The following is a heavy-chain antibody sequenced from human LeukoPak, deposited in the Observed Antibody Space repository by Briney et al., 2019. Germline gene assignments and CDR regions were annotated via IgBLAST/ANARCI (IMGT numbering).Heavy chain of an antibody. D-gene: IGHD2-15*01. CDR2: IYYSGST. J-gene: IGHJ4*02. CDR3: ARRSYCSGGSCRFDY. V-gene: IGHV4-59*12. CDR1: GGSISSYY. Sequence: SETLSLTCTVSGGSISSYYWSWIRQPPGKGLEWIGYIYYSGSTNYNPSLKSRVTISVDTSKNQFSLKLSSVTAADTAVYYCARRSYCSGGSCRFDYWGQGTLVTISS.